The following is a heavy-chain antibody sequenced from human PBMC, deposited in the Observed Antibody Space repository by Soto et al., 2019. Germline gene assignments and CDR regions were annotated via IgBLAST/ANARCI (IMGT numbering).Heavy chain of an antibody. V-gene: IGHV4-39*01. D-gene: IGHD3-16*02. CDR2: IYYSGST. CDR1: GGSISSSSYY. J-gene: IGHJ3*02. CDR3: ARRIYRTAGGKPRGDFDI. Sequence: SETLSLTCTVSGGSISSSSYYWGWIRQPPGKGLEWIGSIYYSGSTYYNPSLKSRVTISVDTSKNQFSLKLSSVTAADTAVYYCARRIYRTAGGKPRGDFDIWGQGTMVTVSS.